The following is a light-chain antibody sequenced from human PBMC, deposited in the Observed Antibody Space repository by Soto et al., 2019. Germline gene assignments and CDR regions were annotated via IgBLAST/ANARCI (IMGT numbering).Light chain of an antibody. J-gene: IGKJ4*01. Sequence: DIQMTQSPSTLSASVGDTVTITCRASQNINTWLAWYQQKPGKAPKFLIYDASSLDRGVPSRFSGDGSGTEFTLTISSLQPDDVGIYYCQHYRRHSDLTFGGGTMIEIK. CDR1: QNINTW. CDR2: DAS. CDR3: QHYRRHSDLT. V-gene: IGKV1-5*01.